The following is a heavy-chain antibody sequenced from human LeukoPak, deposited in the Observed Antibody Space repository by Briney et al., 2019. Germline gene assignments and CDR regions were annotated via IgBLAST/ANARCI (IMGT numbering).Heavy chain of an antibody. CDR1: GDSISSYY. CDR2: IYYSGST. V-gene: IGHV4-59*01. D-gene: IGHD6-13*01. Sequence: SETLSLTCTVSGDSISSYYWSWIRQPPGKGLEWIGYIYYSGSTNYNPSLKSRVTISVDTSKNQFSLKLSSVTAADTAVYYCARDGGSSSWYKDAFDIWGQGTMVTVSS. CDR3: ARDGGSSSWYKDAFDI. J-gene: IGHJ3*02.